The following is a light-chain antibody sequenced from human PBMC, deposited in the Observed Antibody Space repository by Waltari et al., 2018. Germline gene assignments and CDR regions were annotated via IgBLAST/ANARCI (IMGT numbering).Light chain of an antibody. V-gene: IGKV1-39*01. CDR1: QRILIS. Sequence: DIQMAQYPSFVSASVGARVTILCRSSQRILISLNWFHKKPGKAPDLLIYCASRLQSGVTPRFSASGSGTDFTLTIENLHLEDIGTYFCKQTYSTFKTFGQGTRVDIK. J-gene: IGKJ2*01. CDR2: CAS. CDR3: KQTYSTFKT.